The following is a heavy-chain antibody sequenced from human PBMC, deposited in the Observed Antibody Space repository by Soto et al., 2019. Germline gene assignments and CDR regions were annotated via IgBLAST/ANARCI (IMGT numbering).Heavy chain of an antibody. Sequence: QVQLVQSGAEVKKPGASVKVSCKASGYTFTSYGISWVLQAPGQGLEWMGWISAYIGNTNYAQILQGRVTMTTDTSTRKAYMELGSLRSDDTAVYYCATESPPPDLWGQGTLVTVSS. CDR1: GYTFTSYG. CDR2: ISAYIGNT. J-gene: IGHJ5*02. CDR3: ATESPPPDL. V-gene: IGHV1-18*01.